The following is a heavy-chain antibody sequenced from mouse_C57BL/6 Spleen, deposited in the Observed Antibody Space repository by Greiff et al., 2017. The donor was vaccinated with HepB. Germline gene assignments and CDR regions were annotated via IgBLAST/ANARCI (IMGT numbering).Heavy chain of an antibody. V-gene: IGHV1-26*01. Sequence: EVQLQQSGPELVKPGASVKISCKASGYTFTDYYMNWVKQSHGKSLEWIGDINPNNGGTSYNQKFKGKATLTVDKSSSTAYMELRSLTSEDSAVYYCARPRTDYFDYWGQGTTLTVSS. CDR1: GYTFTDYY. CDR2: INPNNGGT. CDR3: ARPRTDYFDY. J-gene: IGHJ2*01.